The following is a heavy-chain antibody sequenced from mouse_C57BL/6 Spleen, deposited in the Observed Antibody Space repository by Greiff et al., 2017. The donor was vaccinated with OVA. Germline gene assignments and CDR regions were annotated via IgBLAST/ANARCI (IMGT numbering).Heavy chain of an antibody. D-gene: IGHD1-1*01. CDR2: ILPGSGST. Sequence: VKLQQPGAELMKPGASVKLSCKATGYTFTGYWIEWVKQRPGHGLEWIGEILPGSGSTNYNEKFKGKATFTADKSSNTAYMQLSSLTTQDSGISYWARGYYYGSSFPWFAYWGQGTLVTVSA. J-gene: IGHJ3*01. CDR1: GYTFTGYW. V-gene: IGHV1-9*01. CDR3: ARGYYYGSSFPWFAY.